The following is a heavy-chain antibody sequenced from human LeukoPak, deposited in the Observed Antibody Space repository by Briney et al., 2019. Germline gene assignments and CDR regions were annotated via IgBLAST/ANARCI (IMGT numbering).Heavy chain of an antibody. CDR1: GFTFRTKR. Sequence: GSLRVSCAAPGFTFRTKRMSWVRQAPGKGLEWVATINQDGSDQYYVDSVKGRFTISRDNAKNSLDLQMNSLRAEDTAVYYCARDYSSGRDFWGQGTLVTVSS. V-gene: IGHV3-7*04. CDR2: INQDGSDQ. J-gene: IGHJ4*02. D-gene: IGHD3-22*01. CDR3: ARDYSSGRDF.